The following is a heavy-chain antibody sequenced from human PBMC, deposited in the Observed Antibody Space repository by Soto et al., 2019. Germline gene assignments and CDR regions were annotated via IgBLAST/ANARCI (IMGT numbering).Heavy chain of an antibody. CDR1: GFTFSSYA. CDR2: ISYDGSNK. D-gene: IGHD3-3*01. CDR3: ARDESGPYTIFLYYYGMDV. V-gene: IGHV3-30-3*01. J-gene: IGHJ6*02. Sequence: GGSLRHSCAASGFTFSSYAMHWVRQAPGKWLEWVAVISYDGSNKYYADSVKGRFTISRDNSKNTLYLQMNSLRAEDTAVYYCARDESGPYTIFLYYYGMDVWGQGTTVTVSS.